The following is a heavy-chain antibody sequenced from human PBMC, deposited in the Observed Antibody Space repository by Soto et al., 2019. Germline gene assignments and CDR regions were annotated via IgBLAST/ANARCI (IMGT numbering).Heavy chain of an antibody. D-gene: IGHD1-26*01. J-gene: IGHJ4*02. CDR2: TRQDGGEK. CDR3: ARYHSGSYYFAY. Sequence: GGALRLSCAASGFIFVDYWMSWILQAPGKGLEWVANTRQDGGEKNFVDSVKGRFIISRDNAENSLYLQMNSLRAEDTAVYYCARYHSGSYYFAYWGLGTLVTVSS. V-gene: IGHV3-7*05. CDR1: GFIFVDYW.